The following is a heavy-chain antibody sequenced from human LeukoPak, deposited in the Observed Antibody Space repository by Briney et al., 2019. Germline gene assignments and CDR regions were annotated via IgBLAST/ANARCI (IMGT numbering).Heavy chain of an antibody. Sequence: SGTLSLTCAVSGGSISSSNWWSWVRQPPGKGLEWIGEIYHSGSTNYNPSLKSRVTISVDKSKNQFSLKLSSETAADTAVYYCARESMHRVSIAAFDYWGQGTLVTVSS. V-gene: IGHV4-4*02. CDR2: IYHSGST. CDR1: GGSISSSNW. D-gene: IGHD6-6*01. CDR3: ARESMHRVSIAAFDY. J-gene: IGHJ4*02.